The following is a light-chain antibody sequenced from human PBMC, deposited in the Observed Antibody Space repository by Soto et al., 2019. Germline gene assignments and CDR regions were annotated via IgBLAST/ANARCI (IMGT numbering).Light chain of an antibody. CDR3: QQYGSSPRT. CDR2: VAS. J-gene: IGKJ1*01. CDR1: RGVSANY. Sequence: ENLLTQSPGTLSLSPGEGATLSCRASRGVSANYLAWYQQKPGQAPTLLIYVASIRAAGIPDRFSGSGSGPDFTLTIRRLEHDDFAVYYCQQYGSSPRTFGQGNKVEI. V-gene: IGKV3-20*01.